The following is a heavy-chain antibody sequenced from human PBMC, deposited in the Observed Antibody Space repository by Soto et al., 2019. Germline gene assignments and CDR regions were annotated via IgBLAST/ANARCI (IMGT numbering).Heavy chain of an antibody. D-gene: IGHD2-21*02. J-gene: IGHJ4*02. Sequence: GWSLRLSCASSVFTFSSYAMSWVRQAPGKGLEWVSAISGSGGSTYYADSVKGRFTISRDNSKNTLYLQMNSLRAEDTAVYYCAKDRVKVVTAIVDYWGQGTLVTVSS. CDR3: AKDRVKVVTAIVDY. CDR2: ISGSGGST. V-gene: IGHV3-23*01. CDR1: VFTFSSYA.